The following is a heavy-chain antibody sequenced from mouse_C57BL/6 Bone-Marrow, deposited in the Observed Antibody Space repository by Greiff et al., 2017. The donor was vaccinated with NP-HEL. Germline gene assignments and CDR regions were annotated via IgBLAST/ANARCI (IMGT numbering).Heavy chain of an antibody. Sequence: QVQLKESGPGLVAPSQSLSIPCTVSGFSLTSYAISWVRQPPGKGLEWLGVIWTGGGTTYNSALKSSMNISKDNSKSQVFIKMNSLQSEDTARYYCARFYYGSRENYCDYWGKGTTLTVSS. V-gene: IGHV2-9-1*01. J-gene: IGHJ2*01. CDR2: IWTGGGT. CDR3: ARFYYGSRENYCDY. D-gene: IGHD1-1*01. CDR1: GFSLTSYA.